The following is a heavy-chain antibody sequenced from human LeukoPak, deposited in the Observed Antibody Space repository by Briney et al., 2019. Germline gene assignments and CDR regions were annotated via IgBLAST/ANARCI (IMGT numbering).Heavy chain of an antibody. J-gene: IGHJ6*02. Sequence: SSETLSLTCTVSGGSISPYYWTWIRQPPGKGLEWIGEISYTGSTDYNPSLKSRVTISVDTSENQFSLKLSSVTAADTAVYYCARYPYCVTASCYHDYYYYGMDVWGQGTTVTVSS. CDR1: GGSISPYY. CDR2: ISYTGST. D-gene: IGHD2-2*01. CDR3: ARYPYCVTASCYHDYYYYGMDV. V-gene: IGHV4-59*01.